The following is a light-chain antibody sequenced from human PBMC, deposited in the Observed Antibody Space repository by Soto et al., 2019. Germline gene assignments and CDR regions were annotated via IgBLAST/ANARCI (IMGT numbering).Light chain of an antibody. J-gene: IGKJ1*01. CDR1: QSVSSSY. CDR3: QQYGSSPRT. V-gene: IGKV3-20*01. Sequence: EIVLTHSPGTLSLSPGERATLSCRASQSVSSSYLAWYQQKPGQAPRLLIYGASSRATGIPDRFSGSGSGTDFILTISRLEPEDFAVYYCQQYGSSPRTFGQGTKVDIK. CDR2: GAS.